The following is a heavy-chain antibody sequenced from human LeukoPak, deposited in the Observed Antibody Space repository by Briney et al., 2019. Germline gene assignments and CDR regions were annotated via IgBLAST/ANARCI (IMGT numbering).Heavy chain of an antibody. V-gene: IGHV1-69*04. CDR1: GGTFSSYA. J-gene: IGHJ3*02. CDR3: ARDGTPNAFDI. D-gene: IGHD1-26*01. Sequence: SVKVSCKASGGTFSSYAISWVRQAPGQGLEWMGRIIPILGIANYAQKFQGRVTITADKSTSTAYMELSSLRSEDTAVYYCARDGTPNAFDIWGQGTMVTVSS. CDR2: IIPILGIA.